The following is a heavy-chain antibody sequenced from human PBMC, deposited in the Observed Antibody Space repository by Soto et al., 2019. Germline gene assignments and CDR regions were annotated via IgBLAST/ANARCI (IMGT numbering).Heavy chain of an antibody. J-gene: IGHJ6*02. V-gene: IGHV1-18*04. D-gene: IGHD6-13*01. Sequence: ASVKVSCKASGSTFTSYGISWVRQAPGQGLEWMGWISAYNGNTNYAQKLQGRVTMTTDTSTSTAYMELRSLRSDDTAVYYCARDGSSWYSYYYYGMDVWGQGTTVTVSS. CDR3: ARDGSSWYSYYYYGMDV. CDR1: GSTFTSYG. CDR2: ISAYNGNT.